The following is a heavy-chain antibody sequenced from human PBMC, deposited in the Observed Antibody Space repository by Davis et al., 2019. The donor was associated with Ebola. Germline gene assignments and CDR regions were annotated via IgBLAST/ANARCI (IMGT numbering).Heavy chain of an antibody. Sequence: GESLKIFCAASGFTFSSYTMNWVRQAPGKGLEWVSYISSRSSTIFYADSVKGRFTISRDNAKNSLYLQMNSLRDEDTAVYYCASRPATVTLYYFDYWGQGTLVTVSS. J-gene: IGHJ4*02. D-gene: IGHD4-11*01. CDR3: ASRPATVTLYYFDY. CDR1: GFTFSSYT. V-gene: IGHV3-48*02. CDR2: ISSRSSTI.